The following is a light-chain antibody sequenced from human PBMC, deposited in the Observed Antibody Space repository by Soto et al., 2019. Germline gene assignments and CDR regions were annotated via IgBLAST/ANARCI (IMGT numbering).Light chain of an antibody. CDR1: SSDVGGYNY. J-gene: IGLJ1*01. V-gene: IGLV2-14*01. CDR3: SSYSSSSTRV. CDR2: EVS. Sequence: QSALTQPPSVSGSPGQSITISCTGTSSDVGGYNYVSWYQQHPGKAPKLMIDEVSNRPPGFSNHFPGSKSGHPASLTISGLQAEDEADYYCSSYSSSSTRVFGTGTKLTVL.